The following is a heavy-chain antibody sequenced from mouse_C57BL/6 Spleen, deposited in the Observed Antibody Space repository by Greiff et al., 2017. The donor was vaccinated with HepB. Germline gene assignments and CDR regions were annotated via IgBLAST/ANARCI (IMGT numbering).Heavy chain of an antibody. V-gene: IGHV6-3*01. D-gene: IGHD1-1*01. Sequence: EVKLVESGGGLVQPGGSMKLSCVASGFTFSNYWMNWVRQSPEKGLEWVAQIRLKSDNYATHYAESVKGRFTISRDDSKSSVYLQMNNLRAEDTGIYYCTVIYYYGGWYFDVWGTGTTVTVSS. J-gene: IGHJ1*03. CDR3: TVIYYYGGWYFDV. CDR1: GFTFSNYW. CDR2: IRLKSDNYAT.